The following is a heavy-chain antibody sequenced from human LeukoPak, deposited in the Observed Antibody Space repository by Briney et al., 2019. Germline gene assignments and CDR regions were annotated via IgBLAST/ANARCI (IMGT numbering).Heavy chain of an antibody. CDR3: ARVTAMVTGAFDI. Sequence: SETLSLTCAVSGGSISSSNWWSWVRQPPGKGLEWIGEIYHSGSTNYNPSLKSRVTISVDKSKNQFSLKLSSVTAADTAVYYCARVTAMVTGAFDIWGQGTMVTVSS. V-gene: IGHV4-4*02. CDR2: IYHSGST. J-gene: IGHJ3*02. D-gene: IGHD5-18*01. CDR1: GGSISSSNW.